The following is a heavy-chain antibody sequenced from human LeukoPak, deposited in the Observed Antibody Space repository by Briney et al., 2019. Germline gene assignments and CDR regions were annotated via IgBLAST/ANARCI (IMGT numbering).Heavy chain of an antibody. D-gene: IGHD6-6*01. CDR1: GFTFRSYG. J-gene: IGHJ6*03. CDR3: AKGGSIAARRYYYYYMDV. Sequence: GGSLRLSCAASGFTFRSYGMSWVRQAPGQGLEWVSTLNGGGVRTYYADSVKGRFTISRDNSKNTLYLQMNSLRAEDTAVYYCAKGGSIAARRYYYYYMDVWGKGTTVTVSS. V-gene: IGHV3-23*01. CDR2: LNGGGVRT.